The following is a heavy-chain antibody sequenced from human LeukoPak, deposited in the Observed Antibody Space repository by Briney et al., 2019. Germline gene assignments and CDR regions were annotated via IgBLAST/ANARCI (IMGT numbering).Heavy chain of an antibody. CDR3: AREARCSSTSCPADY. CDR2: MNPNSGNT. V-gene: IGHV1-8*03. CDR1: GYTFTSYD. D-gene: IGHD2-2*01. J-gene: IGHJ4*02. Sequence: ASVKVSCKASGYTFTSYDINWVRQATGQGLEWMGWMNPNSGNTGYAQKFQGRVTITADESTSTAYMELSSLRSEDTAVYYCAREARCSSTSCPADYWGQGTLVTVSS.